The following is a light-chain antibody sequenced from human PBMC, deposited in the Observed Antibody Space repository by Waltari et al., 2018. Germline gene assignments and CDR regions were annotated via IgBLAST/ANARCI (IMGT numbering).Light chain of an antibody. CDR3: SSYAGTYTGV. V-gene: IGLV2-11*01. Sequence: QSALTQPRSVSESPGQSVTISCTGPSSDVGGYNYISWYQHHPGKAPKLIIYDVTKRPSGVPDHFAASKSGNSASLTISGLLAEDEADYYCSSYAGTYTGVFGGGTKLTVL. J-gene: IGLJ3*02. CDR2: DVT. CDR1: SSDVGGYNY.